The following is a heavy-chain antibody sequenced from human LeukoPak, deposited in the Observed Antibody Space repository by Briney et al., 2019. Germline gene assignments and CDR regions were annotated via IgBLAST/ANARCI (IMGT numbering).Heavy chain of an antibody. CDR3: ARGYSSGWYYYYYGMDV. J-gene: IGHJ6*02. D-gene: IGHD6-19*01. Sequence: ASVNVSCKASGYTFTSYAMHWVRQAPGQRLEWMGRINAGNGNTKYSQKFQGRVTITRDTSASTAYMELSSLRSEGTAVYYCARGYSSGWYYYYYGMDVWGQGTTVTVSS. V-gene: IGHV1-3*01. CDR1: GYTFTSYA. CDR2: INAGNGNT.